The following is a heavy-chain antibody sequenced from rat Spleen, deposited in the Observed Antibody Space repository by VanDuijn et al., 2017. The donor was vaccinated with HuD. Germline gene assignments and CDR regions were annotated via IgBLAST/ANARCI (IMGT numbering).Heavy chain of an antibody. CDR3: ARSALMVTPLFDY. CDR1: GFSLTNSH. D-gene: IGHD1-12*03. Sequence: QVQLKESGPGLVQPSQTLSLTCTVSGFSLTNSHVSWVRQPPGKGLEWMGVIWGDGSTAYNSALKSRLSISRDTSKSQVFLKMNSLQTEDTAMYFCARSALMVTPLFDYWGQGVMVTVSS. V-gene: IGHV2-43*01. CDR2: IWGDGST. J-gene: IGHJ2*01.